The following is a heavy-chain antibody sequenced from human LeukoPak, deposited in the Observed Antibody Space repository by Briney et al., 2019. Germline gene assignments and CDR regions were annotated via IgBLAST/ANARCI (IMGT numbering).Heavy chain of an antibody. Sequence: PGGPLRLSCAAPGFTFSNARMNSVRQSLRQGLDFLPRIKTTTHRGTTDYAAPVKGRITISRDDSKNTVYLQMNSLKTEDTAVYYCVSQYFDYWGQGTLVTVSS. V-gene: IGHV3-15*01. J-gene: IGHJ4*02. CDR3: VSQYFDY. CDR1: GFTFSNAR. CDR2: IKTTTHRGTT.